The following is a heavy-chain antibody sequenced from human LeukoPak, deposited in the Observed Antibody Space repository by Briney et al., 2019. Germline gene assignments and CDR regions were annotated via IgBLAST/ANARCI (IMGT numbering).Heavy chain of an antibody. J-gene: IGHJ4*02. D-gene: IGHD6-13*01. Sequence: GGSLRLSCAASGLTFDDYTMHWVRQAPGKGLEWVSLISWDGGSTYYADSVKGRFTISRDNSKNTLYLQVNSLRADDTAVYYCARDGISAAGSLGGYWGQGTLVTVSS. CDR1: GLTFDDYT. CDR3: ARDGISAAGSLGGY. CDR2: ISWDGGST. V-gene: IGHV3-43*01.